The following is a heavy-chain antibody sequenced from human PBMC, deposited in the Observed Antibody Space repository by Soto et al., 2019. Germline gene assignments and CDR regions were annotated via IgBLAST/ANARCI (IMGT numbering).Heavy chain of an antibody. J-gene: IGHJ4*02. Sequence: QVQLLQSGAEVKRPGSSVKVSCEASGGTFSSLGFTWVRQAPGQGLEWMGGIIPISGRTTFAQKFQGRVTITADESTRATDMELTTLTSDDTAMYYCATRGTQGRWLEFADYWGQGTLVTVSS. V-gene: IGHV1-69*01. CDR3: ATRGTQGRWLEFADY. D-gene: IGHD5-12*01. CDR1: GGTFSSLG. CDR2: IIPISGRT.